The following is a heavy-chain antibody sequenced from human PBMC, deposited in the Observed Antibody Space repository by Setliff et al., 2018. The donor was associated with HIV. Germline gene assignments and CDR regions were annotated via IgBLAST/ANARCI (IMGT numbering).Heavy chain of an antibody. J-gene: IGHJ5*02. Sequence: GESLKISCKGSGYSFTDYWIGWVRQMPGKGLEWVGFIYPGEEFNFRYSPSFQGQVTISVDRSISTAYLQWRTPKASDSGMYYCARHVTTVATSWFDPWGQGTLVTVSS. D-gene: IGHD2-2*01. CDR3: ARHVTTVATSWFDP. CDR2: IYPGEEFNF. V-gene: IGHV5-51*01. CDR1: GYSFTDYW.